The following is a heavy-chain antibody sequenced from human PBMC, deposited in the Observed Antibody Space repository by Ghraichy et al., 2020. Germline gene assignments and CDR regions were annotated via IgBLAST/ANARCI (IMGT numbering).Heavy chain of an antibody. J-gene: IGHJ4*02. CDR2: INHSGST. Sequence: GSLRLSCAVYGASVSGYYRSRIRQPPGKGLEWIGEINHSGSTNYNPSLKSRVTISVDTSKNQFSLKLSSVTAADTAVYYCRVGWFGGFDYWGQGTLVTVSS. CDR1: GASVSGYY. CDR3: RVGWFGGFDY. D-gene: IGHD3-10*01. V-gene: IGHV4-34*01.